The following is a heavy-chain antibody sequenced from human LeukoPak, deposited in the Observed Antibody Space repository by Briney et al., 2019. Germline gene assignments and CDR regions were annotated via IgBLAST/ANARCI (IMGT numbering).Heavy chain of an antibody. CDR2: ISSSSSYI. J-gene: IGHJ4*02. D-gene: IGHD2-2*03. CDR1: GFTFSSYS. CDR3: AREWVLGYCSSTSCYREGFDY. V-gene: IGHV3-21*01. Sequence: GGSLRLSCAASGFTFSSYSMNWVRQAPGKGLEWVSSISSSSSYIYYADSVKGRFTISRDNAKKSLYLQMNSLRAEDTAVYYCAREWVLGYCSSTSCYREGFDYWGQGTLVTVSS.